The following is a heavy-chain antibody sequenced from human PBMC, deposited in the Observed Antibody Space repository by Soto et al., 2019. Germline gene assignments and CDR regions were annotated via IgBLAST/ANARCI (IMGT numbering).Heavy chain of an antibody. CDR3: TAGYCXGGSCYSVVY. Sequence: EVQLVESGGGLVKPGGSLSLSCAASGFTFSNVWMSWVRQAPGKGLEWVGRIKRRADGGTTDYATPVRGRFTVSRDDSKNTLYLQMNSLKTEDTAVYYCTAGYCXGGSCYSVVYWGQGTLVTVSS. J-gene: IGHJ4*02. V-gene: IGHV3-15*01. CDR1: GFTFSNVW. CDR2: IKRRADGGTT. D-gene: IGHD2-15*01.